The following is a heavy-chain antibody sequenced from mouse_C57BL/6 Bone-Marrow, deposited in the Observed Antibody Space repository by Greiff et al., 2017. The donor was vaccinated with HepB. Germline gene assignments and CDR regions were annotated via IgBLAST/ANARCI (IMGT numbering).Heavy chain of an antibody. Sequence: QVQLQQSGAELARPGASVKLSCKASGYTFTSYGISWVKQRTGQGLEWIGEIYPRSGNTYYNEKFKGKATLTADKSSSTAYMELRSLTSEDSAVYFCAILYYYGSRRGSFAYWGQGTLVTVSA. CDR1: GYTFTSYG. D-gene: IGHD1-1*01. V-gene: IGHV1-81*01. J-gene: IGHJ3*01. CDR2: IYPRSGNT. CDR3: AILYYYGSRRGSFAY.